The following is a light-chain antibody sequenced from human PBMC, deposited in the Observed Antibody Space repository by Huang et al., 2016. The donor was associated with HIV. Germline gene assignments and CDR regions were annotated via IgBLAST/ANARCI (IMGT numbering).Light chain of an antibody. CDR2: GAS. V-gene: IGKV3-15*01. CDR1: QTVNSN. J-gene: IGKJ2*01. Sequence: IVMTQSPATLSASPGERATLSCRASQTVNSNLSWFQQKPGQAAWLLIYGASSRATSIPTRFSGSGSETEFTLTISSLQSEDFAIYYCQQYNTWPPDPTFGQGTRLEIK. CDR3: QQYNTWPPDPT.